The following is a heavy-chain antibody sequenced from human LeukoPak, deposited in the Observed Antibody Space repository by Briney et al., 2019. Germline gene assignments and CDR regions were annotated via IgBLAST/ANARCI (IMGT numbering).Heavy chain of an antibody. Sequence: GESLKISCRGSGYSITSYWIAWVRQMPGRVLEWMGIIYPDDSDSRYSPSFQGQLTTSADKSISTTYLQLSSRKASDTAMYYCARRSYGGKDFDQWGQGSLVTVSS. D-gene: IGHD4-23*01. J-gene: IGHJ4*02. CDR3: ARRSYGGKDFDQ. V-gene: IGHV5-51*01. CDR1: GYSITSYW. CDR2: IYPDDSDS.